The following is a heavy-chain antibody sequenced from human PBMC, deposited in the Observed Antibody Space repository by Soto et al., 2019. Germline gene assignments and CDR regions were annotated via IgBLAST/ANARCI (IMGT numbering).Heavy chain of an antibody. J-gene: IGHJ5*02. CDR1: GGSFSGYY. CDR2: INHSGST. Sequence: SETLSLTCAVYGGSFSGYYWSWIRQPPGKGLEWIGEINHSGSTNYNPSLKSRVTISVDTSKNQFSLKLSSVTAADTAVYYCARASRFLEWLLYSRWFDPWGQGTLVTVSS. V-gene: IGHV4-34*01. D-gene: IGHD3-3*01. CDR3: ARASRFLEWLLYSRWFDP.